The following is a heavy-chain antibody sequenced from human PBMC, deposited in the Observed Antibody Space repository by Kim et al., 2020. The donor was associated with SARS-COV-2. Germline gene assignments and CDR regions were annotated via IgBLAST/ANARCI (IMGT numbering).Heavy chain of an antibody. D-gene: IGHD3-22*01. V-gene: IGHV3-30*03. Sequence: GGSLRLSCTVSGFTFRGYGMHWVRQAPGKGLEWVAVMSCDGSNEYYGDSVRGRFTISRNNSKNTLDLQMNSLRVEDTAVYYCARGFGGWVDRSGQAYGRDGWGQGTPVTGSS. CDR1: GFTFRGYG. J-gene: IGHJ6*02. CDR2: MSCDGSNE. CDR3: ARGFGGWVDRSGQAYGRDG.